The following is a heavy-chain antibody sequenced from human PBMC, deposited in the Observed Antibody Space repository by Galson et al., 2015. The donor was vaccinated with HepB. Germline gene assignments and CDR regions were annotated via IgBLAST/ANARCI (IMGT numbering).Heavy chain of an antibody. CDR1: GGSFSGYY. J-gene: IGHJ5*02. CDR2: INHSGST. D-gene: IGHD3-22*01. Sequence: ETLSLTCAVYGGSFSGYYWSWIRQPPGKGLEWIGEINHSGSTNYNPSLKSRVTISVDTSKNQFSLKLSSVTAADTAVYYCARGGSDYYDSSGYYYVRWFDPWGQGTLVTVSS. V-gene: IGHV4-34*01. CDR3: ARGGSDYYDSSGYYYVRWFDP.